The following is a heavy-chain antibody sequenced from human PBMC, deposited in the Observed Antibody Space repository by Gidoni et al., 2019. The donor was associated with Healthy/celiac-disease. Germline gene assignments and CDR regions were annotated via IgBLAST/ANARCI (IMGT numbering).Heavy chain of an antibody. J-gene: IGHJ4*02. CDR3: ARESGSGSYVPSIFDY. V-gene: IGHV1-69*01. CDR2: IIPIFGTA. Sequence: QVQLVQSGAEVKKPGASVKVSCKASGGTFSSYAISWVRQTPGQGLECMGGIIPIFGTANYAQKFQGRVTITADESTSTAYMELSSLRSEDTAVYYCARESGSGSYVPSIFDYWGQGTLVTVSS. CDR1: GGTFSSYA. D-gene: IGHD3-10*01.